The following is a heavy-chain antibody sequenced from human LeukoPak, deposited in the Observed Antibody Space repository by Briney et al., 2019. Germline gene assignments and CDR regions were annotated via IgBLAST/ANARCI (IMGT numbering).Heavy chain of an antibody. D-gene: IGHD5-24*01. J-gene: IGHJ4*02. Sequence: GGSLRLSCAASGFTFSNAWMSWVRQAPGKGLEWVSNISGSGSGGSTYYADSVKGRFTISRDSSKNTLYLQMNSLRAEDTAVYYCAKSGYNRFDYWGQGTLVTVSS. CDR3: AKSGYNRFDY. V-gene: IGHV3-23*01. CDR1: GFTFSNAW. CDR2: ISGSGSGGST.